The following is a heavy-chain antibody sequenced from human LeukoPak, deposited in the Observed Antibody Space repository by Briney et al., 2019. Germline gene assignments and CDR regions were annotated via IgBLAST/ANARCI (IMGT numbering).Heavy chain of an antibody. CDR3: AKRGSDNYVLRFLEWPLDGAFDI. J-gene: IGHJ3*02. Sequence: PSETLSLTCTVSGGSISSSSYYWGWIRQPPGKGLEWIGSIYYSGSTYYNPSLKSRVTISVDTSKNQFSLRLSSVTAADTAVYYCAKRGSDNYVLRFLEWPLDGAFDIWGQGTMVTVSS. V-gene: IGHV4-39*01. CDR2: IYYSGST. CDR1: GGSISSSSYY. D-gene: IGHD3-3*01.